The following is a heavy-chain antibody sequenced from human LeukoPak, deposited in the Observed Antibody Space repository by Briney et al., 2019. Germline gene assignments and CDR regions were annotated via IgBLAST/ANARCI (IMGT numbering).Heavy chain of an antibody. CDR3: AREYYYGSGSYLGRIDY. CDR2: SRNRAHSYTT. J-gene: IGHJ4*02. V-gene: IGHV3-72*01. D-gene: IGHD3-10*01. CDR1: GFTFSDHY. Sequence: PGGSLRLSCAASGFTFSDHYMDWVRQAPGKGLDWVGRSRNRAHSYTTEYAASVKGRFTVSRADSENSLYLQMNSLRDGDTAVYYCAREYYYGSGSYLGRIDYRGQGTLVTVSS.